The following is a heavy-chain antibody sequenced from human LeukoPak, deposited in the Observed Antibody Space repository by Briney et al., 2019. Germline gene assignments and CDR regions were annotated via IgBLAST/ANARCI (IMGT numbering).Heavy chain of an antibody. V-gene: IGHV3-23*01. CDR2: ISPSGDNT. D-gene: IGHD6-19*01. J-gene: IGHJ4*02. CDR1: GFTFSPFF. Sequence: GGPLRLSCEASGFTFSPFFMSWVRQAPGKGLEWVSTISPSGDNTYYADSVKGRFTISRDNSKDTLYLQMNSLRAEDTAVYHCAKGGWGDFWGQGTLVTVSS. CDR3: AKGGWGDF.